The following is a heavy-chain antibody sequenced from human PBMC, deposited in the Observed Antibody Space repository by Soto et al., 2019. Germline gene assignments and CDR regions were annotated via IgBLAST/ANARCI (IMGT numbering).Heavy chain of an antibody. Sequence: PGESLKISCKGSGYSFPNYWIGWVRQMPGKGLEWMGIIYPDDSDAGYSPSFQGQVTISADKSITTAYLQWSSLKASDTAMYYCASSSSSWSRDYLDYWGQGTLVSGSS. CDR2: IYPDDSDA. CDR1: GYSFPNYW. D-gene: IGHD6-13*01. CDR3: ASSSSSWSRDYLDY. J-gene: IGHJ4*02. V-gene: IGHV5-51*01.